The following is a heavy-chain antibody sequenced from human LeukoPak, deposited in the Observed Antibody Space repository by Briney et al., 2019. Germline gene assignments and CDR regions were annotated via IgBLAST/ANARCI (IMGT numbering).Heavy chain of an antibody. CDR2: INSDRSST. J-gene: IGHJ4*02. V-gene: IGHV3-74*01. CDR3: ARLYRYDSSGYYYPHFDY. CDR1: GFTFSGSA. Sequence: GGSLRLSCAASGFTFSGSAMHWVRQAPGKGLVWVSRINSDRSSTSYADSVKGRFTISRDNAKNTLYLQMNSLRAEDTAVYYCARLYRYDSSGYYYPHFDYWGQGTLVTVSS. D-gene: IGHD3-22*01.